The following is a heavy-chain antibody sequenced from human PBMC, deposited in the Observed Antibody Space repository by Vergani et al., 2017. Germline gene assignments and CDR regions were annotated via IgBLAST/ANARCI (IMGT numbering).Heavy chain of an antibody. CDR3: ASLHYDFWSGYYRKNWFDP. J-gene: IGHJ5*02. Sequence: QVQLQESGPGLVQPSQTLSLTCTVSGGSISSGGYYWSWIRQHPGKGLEWRGYIYYSGSTYYNPSLNSRVTISVDTSNNEFSLKLSSVTAADTAVYYCASLHYDFWSGYYRKNWFDPWGQGTLVTVSS. D-gene: IGHD3-3*01. V-gene: IGHV4-31*03. CDR1: GGSISSGGYY. CDR2: IYYSGST.